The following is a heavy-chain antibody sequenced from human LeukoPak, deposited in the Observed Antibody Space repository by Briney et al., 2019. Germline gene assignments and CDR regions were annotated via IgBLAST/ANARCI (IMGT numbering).Heavy chain of an antibody. CDR1: GGSISSYY. J-gene: IGHJ6*03. D-gene: IGHD1-26*01. CDR3: ARDQGIVGATLYYYYYMDV. CDR2: IYTSGST. V-gene: IGHV4-4*07. Sequence: SETLSLTCTVSGGSISSYYWSWIRQPAGKGLEWIGRIYTSGSTNYNPSLKSRVTMSVDTSKNQFSLKLSSVTAADTAVYYCARDQGIVGATLYYYYYMDVWGKGTTVTVSS.